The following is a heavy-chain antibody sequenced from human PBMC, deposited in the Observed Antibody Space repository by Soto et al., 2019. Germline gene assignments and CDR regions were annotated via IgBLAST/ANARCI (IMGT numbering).Heavy chain of an antibody. D-gene: IGHD3-10*01. CDR3: ARVWGGAFDF. CDR2: TYYSGST. CDR1: GVSISSYY. J-gene: IGHJ3*01. Sequence: SETLSLTCTVSGVSISSYYWSWIRQPPGKGLEWIGYTYYSGSTNYNPSLKSRVTISVDTSKNQFSLKLSSVTAADTAVYYCARVWGGAFDFWGQGTMVTVSS. V-gene: IGHV4-59*01.